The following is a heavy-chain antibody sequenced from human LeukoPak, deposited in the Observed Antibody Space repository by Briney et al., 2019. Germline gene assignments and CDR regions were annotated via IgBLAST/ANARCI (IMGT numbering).Heavy chain of an antibody. D-gene: IGHD3-22*01. CDR2: MNPNSGNT. J-gene: IGHJ4*02. CDR1: GYTFTSYD. Sequence: ASVKDSCKASGYTFTSYDINWVRQATGQGLEWMGWMNPNSGNTGYAQKFQGRVTMTRNTSISTAYMELSSLRSEDTAVYYCARGTQNYYDSSGYYYISDYWGQGTLVTVSS. CDR3: ARGTQNYYDSSGYYYISDY. V-gene: IGHV1-8*01.